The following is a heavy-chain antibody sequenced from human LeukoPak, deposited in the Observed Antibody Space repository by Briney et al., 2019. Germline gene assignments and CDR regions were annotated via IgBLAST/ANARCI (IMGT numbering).Heavy chain of an antibody. CDR1: GFTFSSYG. D-gene: IGHD2-2*02. J-gene: IGHJ4*02. CDR2: ISSSSSHI. Sequence: TGGSLRLSCAASGFTFSSYGMHWVRQAPGKGLEWVASISSSSSHIYYADSVKGRFTISRDNAKNSLYLQMNSLRAEDTAVYYCARSPSCSSASCYTNYWGQGTLVTVSS. V-gene: IGHV3-21*01. CDR3: ARSPSCSSASCYTNY.